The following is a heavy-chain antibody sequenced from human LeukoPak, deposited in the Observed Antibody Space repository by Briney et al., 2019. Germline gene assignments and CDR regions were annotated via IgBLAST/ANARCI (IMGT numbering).Heavy chain of an antibody. CDR3: AREYYDILTGSGGTDAFDI. CDR2: IYYSGST. Sequence: PSETLSLTCTVSGGSISSYYWSWIRQPPGKGLEWIGYIYYSGSTNYNPSLKSRVTISVDTSKNQFSLKLSSVTAADTAVYYCAREYYDILTGSGGTDAFDIWGQGTMVTVSS. J-gene: IGHJ3*02. V-gene: IGHV4-59*08. D-gene: IGHD3-9*01. CDR1: GGSISSYY.